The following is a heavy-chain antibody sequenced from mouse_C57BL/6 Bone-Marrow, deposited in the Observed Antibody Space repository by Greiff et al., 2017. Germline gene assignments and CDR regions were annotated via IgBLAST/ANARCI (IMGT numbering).Heavy chain of an antibody. V-gene: IGHV1-74*01. J-gene: IGHJ3*01. CDR3: AIEGYDCCPLAN. D-gene: IGHD2-4*01. CDR1: GYTFTSYW. CDR2: IHPSDSDT. Sequence: QVQLQQPGAELVKPGASVKVSCKASGYTFTSYWMHWVKQRPGQGLEWIGRIHPSDSDTNYNQKFKGKATLTVVKYSSPAYMQLSSLTSEDSAVYYCAIEGYDCCPLANWGQGTLVTVSA.